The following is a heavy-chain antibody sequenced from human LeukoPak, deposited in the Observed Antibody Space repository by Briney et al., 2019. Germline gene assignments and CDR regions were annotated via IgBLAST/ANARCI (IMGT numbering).Heavy chain of an antibody. J-gene: IGHJ3*02. CDR1: GYTFTSYY. CDR2: INPSGGST. V-gene: IGHV1-46*01. CDR3: ARDIYDSAFDI. Sequence: ASVKVSCKASGYTFTSYYMYWVRQAPGQGLEWMGIINPSGGSTSYAQKFQGGVTMTRDTSTSTVYMELSSLRSEDTAVYYCARDIYDSAFDIWGQGTMVTVSS. D-gene: IGHD3-22*01.